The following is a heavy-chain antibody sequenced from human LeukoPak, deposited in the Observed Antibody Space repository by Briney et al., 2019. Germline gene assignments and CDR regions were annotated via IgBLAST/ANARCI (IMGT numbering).Heavy chain of an antibody. Sequence: PGGSLRLSCAASGFTFSIYSMNWVRQAPGKGLEWVSSISSSSSYIYYADSVRGRFTISRDNAKSSLYLQMNSLRAEDTAVYYCAREGKSCSSTSCSDYWGQGTLVTVSS. CDR2: ISSSSSYI. V-gene: IGHV3-21*01. D-gene: IGHD2-2*01. CDR1: GFTFSIYS. CDR3: AREGKSCSSTSCSDY. J-gene: IGHJ4*02.